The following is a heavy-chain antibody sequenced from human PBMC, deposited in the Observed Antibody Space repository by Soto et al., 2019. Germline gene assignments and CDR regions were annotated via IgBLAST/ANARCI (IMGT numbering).Heavy chain of an antibody. J-gene: IGHJ4*02. Sequence: PGGSLRLSCTASGFTFSGYAMSWVRQAPGKGLEWASTISDSGGSTYYADSVKGRFTISRDNSKNTLYLQMNSLRVEDTAVYYYAKGAEGYSDYDSYYFDYWGQGTLVTVSS. CDR3: AKGAEGYSDYDSYYFDY. CDR2: ISDSGGST. D-gene: IGHD5-12*01. V-gene: IGHV3-23*01. CDR1: GFTFSGYA.